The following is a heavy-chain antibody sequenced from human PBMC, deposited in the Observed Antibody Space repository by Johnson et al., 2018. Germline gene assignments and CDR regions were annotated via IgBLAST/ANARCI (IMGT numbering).Heavy chain of an antibody. CDR2: IRSKANSYAT. J-gene: IGHJ1*01. Sequence: VQLQESGGGLVQPGGSLKLSCAASGFTFSGSAMHWVRQASGKGLEWVGRIRSKANSYATAHAASWKGRFTIARVDSKNTAYLQMNSLKTEDTAVYYCTSEGHLGQGTLVTVSS. CDR1: GFTFSGSA. CDR3: TSEGH. V-gene: IGHV3-73*02.